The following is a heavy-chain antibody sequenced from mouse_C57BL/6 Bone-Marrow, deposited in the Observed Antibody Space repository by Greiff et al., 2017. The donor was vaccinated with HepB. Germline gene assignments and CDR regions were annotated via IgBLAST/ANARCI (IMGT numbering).Heavy chain of an antibody. V-gene: IGHV5-12*01. CDR3: ASPIYYDYDEAWFAY. CDR1: GFTFSDYY. CDR2: ISNGGGST. D-gene: IGHD2-4*01. Sequence: EVQGVESGGGLVQPGGSLKLSCAASGFTFSDYYMYWVRQTPEKRLEWVAYISNGGGSTYYPDTVKGRFTISRDNAKNTLYLQMSRLKSEDTAMYYCASPIYYDYDEAWFAYWGQGTLVTVSA. J-gene: IGHJ3*01.